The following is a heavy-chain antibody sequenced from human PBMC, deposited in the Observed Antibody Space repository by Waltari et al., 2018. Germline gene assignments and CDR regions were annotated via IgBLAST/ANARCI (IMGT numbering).Heavy chain of an antibody. V-gene: IGHV1-18*01. CDR2: ISGCSGNT. CDR1: GDTFISHG. Sequence: QVHLVQSGAEVRQPGASVKVSCKAFGDTFISHGISWVRQAPGQGLEWMGWISGCSGNTNYAQRLQDRLTMTTDTSAIIAYMELRSLRSDDTAVYYCARGGLTMATIDYWGQGTLVTVSS. D-gene: IGHD3-10*01. J-gene: IGHJ4*02. CDR3: ARGGLTMATIDY.